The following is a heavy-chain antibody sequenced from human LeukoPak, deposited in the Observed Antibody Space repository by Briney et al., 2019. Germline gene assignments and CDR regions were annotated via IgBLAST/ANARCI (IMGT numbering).Heavy chain of an antibody. CDR3: SKDLTSDFGGDLDP. CDR1: GFTFSSYS. J-gene: IGHJ5*02. D-gene: IGHD3-10*01. Sequence: GGSLRLSCAASGFTFSSYSMNWVRQAPGKGMEWVSSISSSSSYIYYADSVKGRFTISRDNAKNSLYLQMNSLRAEDTAVYYCSKDLTSDFGGDLDPWGQGTLVTVSS. CDR2: ISSSSSYI. V-gene: IGHV3-21*01.